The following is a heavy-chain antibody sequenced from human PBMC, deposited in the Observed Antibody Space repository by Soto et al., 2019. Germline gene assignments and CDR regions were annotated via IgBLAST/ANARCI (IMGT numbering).Heavy chain of an antibody. CDR1: GYTFTGYY. J-gene: IGHJ6*02. CDR2: INPNSGGT. CDR3: ARGITGPQLYYYYYGMDV. Sequence: GASVKVSCKASGYTFTGYYMHWVRQAPGQGLEWMGWINPNSGGTNYAQKFQGWVTMTRDTSISTAYMELSRLRSDDTAVYYCARGITGPQLYYYYYGMDVWGQGTTVTVSS. V-gene: IGHV1-2*04. D-gene: IGHD1-20*01.